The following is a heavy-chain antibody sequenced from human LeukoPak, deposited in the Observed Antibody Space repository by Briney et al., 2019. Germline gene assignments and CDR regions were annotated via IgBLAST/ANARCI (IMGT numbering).Heavy chain of an antibody. CDR2: VYYSGRT. J-gene: IGHJ1*01. CDR3: ARRRYYDGSGYLE. V-gene: IGHV4-39*01. CDR1: GDSVSRSDSY. Sequence: PSETLSLTCSVSGDSVSRSDSYWDWIRQPPGKGLEWIGTVYYSGRTYYSPSLKSRVTMSVDPSNNQFSLNLRSVTAADTALYYCARRRYYDGSGYLEWGQGTLLSVSS. D-gene: IGHD3-22*01.